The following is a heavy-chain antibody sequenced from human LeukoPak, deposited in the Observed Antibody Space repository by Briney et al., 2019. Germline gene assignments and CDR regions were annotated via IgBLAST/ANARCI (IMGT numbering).Heavy chain of an antibody. J-gene: IGHJ3*02. V-gene: IGHV4-34*01. CDR2: INHSGST. D-gene: IGHD2-2*01. CDR3: ARVRYCSSTSCYLRRNAFDI. CDR1: GGSFSGYY. Sequence: SSETLSLTCAVYGGSFSGYYWSWIRQPPGKGLEWIGEINHSGSTNYNPSLKSRATISVDTSKNQFSLKLSSVTAADTAVYYCARVRYCSSTSCYLRRNAFDIWGQGTMVTVSS.